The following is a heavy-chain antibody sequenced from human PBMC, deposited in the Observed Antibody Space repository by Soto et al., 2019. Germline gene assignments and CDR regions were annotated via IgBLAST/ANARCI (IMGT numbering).Heavy chain of an antibody. Sequence: SETLSLTCTFSVAALSSGSYFYTWFRQPPGKGLEWLGYIYYSGGTNYNPSLKSRVTISLDKSKSQFSLRLISVTAADTAVYYCSREQSEENYFEPWGQDNLATV. CDR2: IYYSGGT. D-gene: IGHD1-7*01. V-gene: IGHV4-61*01. CDR1: VAALSSGSYF. J-gene: IGHJ1*01. CDR3: SREQSEENYFEP.